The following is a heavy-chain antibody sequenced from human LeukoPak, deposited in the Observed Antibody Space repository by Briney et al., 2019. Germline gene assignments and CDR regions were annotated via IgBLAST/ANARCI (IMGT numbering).Heavy chain of an antibody. D-gene: IGHD6-6*01. CDR2: IYYSGST. V-gene: IGHV4-30-4*01. Sequence: SQTLSLTCTVSGGSISSGDYYWSWIRQPPGKGLEWIGYIYYSGSTNYNPSLKSRVTISVDTSKNQFSLKLSSVTAADTAVYYCARVARSQGGLDYWGQGTLVTVSS. J-gene: IGHJ4*02. CDR1: GGSISSGDYY. CDR3: ARVARSQGGLDY.